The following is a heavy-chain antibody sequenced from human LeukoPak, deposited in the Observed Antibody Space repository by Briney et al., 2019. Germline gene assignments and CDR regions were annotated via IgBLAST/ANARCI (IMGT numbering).Heavy chain of an antibody. J-gene: IGHJ4*02. Sequence: SETLSLTCAVYGGSFSGYYWSWIRQPPGKGLEWIGEINHSGSTNYNPSLKSRVTISIDTFKNQFSLQLNSVTAADTAVYYCAREGRFGADFDYWGQGTLVSVSS. V-gene: IGHV4-34*01. CDR2: INHSGST. D-gene: IGHD3-10*01. CDR3: AREGRFGADFDY. CDR1: GGSFSGYY.